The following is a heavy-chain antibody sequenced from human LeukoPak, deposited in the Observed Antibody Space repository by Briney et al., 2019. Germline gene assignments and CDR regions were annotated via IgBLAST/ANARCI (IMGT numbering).Heavy chain of an antibody. CDR2: IYSSGST. Sequence: SETLSLTCTVSGGSISSCCWSWIRQPAGKGLEWIGRIYSSGSTNYNPSLKGRVTMSVDTSKNQFSLELTSVTAADTAVYYCARDRTGSASYYGAGDYWGQGTLVTVSS. V-gene: IGHV4-4*07. CDR3: ARDRTGSASYYGAGDY. D-gene: IGHD1-26*01. CDR1: GGSISSCC. J-gene: IGHJ4*02.